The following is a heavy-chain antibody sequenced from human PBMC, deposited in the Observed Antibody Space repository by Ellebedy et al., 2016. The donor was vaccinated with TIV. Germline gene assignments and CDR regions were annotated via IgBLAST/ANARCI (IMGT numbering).Heavy chain of an antibody. J-gene: IGHJ4*02. V-gene: IGHV4-59*01. Sequence: MPGGSLRLSCTVSGGSISPYYWSWIRKLTGKGLEWIGYISYSGSTNYNPSLKSRVTISVDTSKNQFSLKLSSVTAADTAVYYCARGGLGYCSGGSCYRPFDIWGQGTLVTVSS. CDR2: ISYSGST. CDR3: ARGGLGYCSGGSCYRPFDI. D-gene: IGHD2-15*01. CDR1: GGSISPYY.